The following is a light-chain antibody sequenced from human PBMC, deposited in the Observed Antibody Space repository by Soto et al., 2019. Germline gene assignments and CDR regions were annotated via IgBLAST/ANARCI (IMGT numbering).Light chain of an antibody. CDR1: SSDVGGYNY. CDR3: CSNTSSSPWV. V-gene: IGLV2-14*01. J-gene: IGLJ3*02. CDR2: DVS. Sequence: QSALTQPASVSGSPGQSITISCTGTSSDVGGYNYVSWYQQHPGKAPKLMIYDVSNRPSGVSNRFSGSKSGNTASLTISGLQAEDDSYYNCCSNTSSSPWVFGAGTKLTVL.